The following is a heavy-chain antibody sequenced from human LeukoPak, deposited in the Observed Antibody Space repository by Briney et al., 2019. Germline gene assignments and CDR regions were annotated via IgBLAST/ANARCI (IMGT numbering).Heavy chain of an antibody. CDR3: AKDKTYYDFWSGHDAFDI. CDR1: GFKFDDYG. J-gene: IGHJ3*02. D-gene: IGHD3-3*01. V-gene: IGHV3-23*01. Sequence: GGSLRLSCTASGFKFDDYGMTWVRQAPGKGLEWVSYISSSGSTIYYADSVKGRFTISRDNSKTTVYLQMNSLRAEDTAVYYCAKDKTYYDFWSGHDAFDIWGQGTMVTVSS. CDR2: ISSSGSTI.